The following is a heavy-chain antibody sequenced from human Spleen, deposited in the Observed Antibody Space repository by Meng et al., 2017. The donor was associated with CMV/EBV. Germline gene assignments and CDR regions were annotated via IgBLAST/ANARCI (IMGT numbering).Heavy chain of an antibody. J-gene: IGHJ4*02. D-gene: IGHD6-6*01. Sequence: GESLKISCVVSGSTFEDYGMSWVRQSPGKELEWISYTSSSGSLKYYADSVKGRFTISRDNAKNSLFLQLSSLRAEDAAVYYCARGSPSYYFDFWGQGTVVTVSS. CDR3: ARGSPSYYFDF. CDR1: GSTFEDYG. V-gene: IGHV3-11*01. CDR2: TSSSGSLK.